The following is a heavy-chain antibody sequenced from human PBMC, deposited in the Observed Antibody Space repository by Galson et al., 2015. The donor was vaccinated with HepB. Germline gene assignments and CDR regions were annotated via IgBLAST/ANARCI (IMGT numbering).Heavy chain of an antibody. CDR2: FDAEDGET. J-gene: IGHJ4*02. Sequence: SVKVSCKVSGYTLTELSMHWVRQAPGKGLEWMGGFDAEDGETIYAQNFQGRVTMTGDTSEDTAYMEVSSLRSDDTAVYYCAADRRLRPWRNWGQGTLVTVSS. CDR3: AADRRLRPWRN. CDR1: GYTLTELS. V-gene: IGHV1-24*01. D-gene: IGHD4-17*01.